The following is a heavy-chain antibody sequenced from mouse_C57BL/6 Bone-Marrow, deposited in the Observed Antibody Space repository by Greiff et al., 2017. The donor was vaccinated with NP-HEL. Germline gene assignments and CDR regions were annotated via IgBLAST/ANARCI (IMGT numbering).Heavy chain of an antibody. CDR3: ANGSSFFAWFAY. CDR2: ISSGSSTI. Sequence: EVHLVESGGGLVKPGGSLKLSCAASGFTFSDYGMHWVRQAPEKGLEWVAYISSGSSTIYYADTVKGRFTISRDNAKNTLFLQMTSLRSEDTAMYYCANGSSFFAWFAYWGQGTLVTVSA. J-gene: IGHJ3*01. V-gene: IGHV5-17*01. CDR1: GFTFSDYG. D-gene: IGHD1-1*01.